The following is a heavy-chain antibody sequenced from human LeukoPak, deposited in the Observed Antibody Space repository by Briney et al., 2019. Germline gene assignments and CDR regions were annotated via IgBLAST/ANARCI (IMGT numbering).Heavy chain of an antibody. V-gene: IGHV4-4*07. D-gene: IGHD3-3*01. J-gene: IGHJ4*02. Sequence: PSETLSLTCTVSGGSISSYYWSWIRQPAGKGLEWIGRIYTSGSTNYNPSLKSRVTMSVDTSKNQSSLKLSSVTAADTAVYYCARDVPATIFGVVILDYFDYWGQGTLVTVSS. CDR3: ARDVPATIFGVVILDYFDY. CDR1: GGSISSYY. CDR2: IYTSGST.